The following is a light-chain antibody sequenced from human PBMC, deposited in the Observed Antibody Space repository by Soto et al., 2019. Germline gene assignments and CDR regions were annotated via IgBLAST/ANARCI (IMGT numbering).Light chain of an antibody. V-gene: IGLV7-46*01. CDR2: DTN. CDR1: TGSVTSDHY. CDR3: LLSYNGAEV. Sequence: QAVVTQEPSLTVSPGGTVTLTCGSSTGSVTSDHYPDWFQQKPGQAPRTLIYDTNNKHSWTPARFSGSLLGGKAALTLSGAQPEDEADYYCLLSYNGAEVFGGGTKLTVL. J-gene: IGLJ3*02.